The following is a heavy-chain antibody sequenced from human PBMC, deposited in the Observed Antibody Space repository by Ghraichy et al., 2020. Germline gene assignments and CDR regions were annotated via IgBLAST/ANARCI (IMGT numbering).Heavy chain of an antibody. CDR2: ISGSGGST. V-gene: IGHV3-23*01. Sequence: GGSLRLSCAASGFTFSSYAMSWVRQAPGKGLEWVSAISGSGGSTYYADSVKGRFTISRDNSKNTLYLQMNSLRAEDTAVYYCAKKDLLVFGVVIHDDAFDIWGQGTMVTVSS. D-gene: IGHD3-3*01. CDR1: GFTFSSYA. CDR3: AKKDLLVFGVVIHDDAFDI. J-gene: IGHJ3*02.